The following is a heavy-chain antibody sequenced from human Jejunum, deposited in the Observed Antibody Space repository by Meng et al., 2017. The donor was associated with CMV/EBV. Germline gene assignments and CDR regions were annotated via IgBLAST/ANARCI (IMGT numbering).Heavy chain of an antibody. V-gene: IGHV4-39*07. CDR2: IYYTGRT. J-gene: IGHJ4*02. CDR1: GGGIRRTSSY. Sequence: SGGGIRRTSSYWGWRSEPAGKGLEWIGNIYYTGRTYYNPSIKSRVTISVDTSKNQFSLHVSSVTAADTAGYYCARDSRAAVTHFDYWGQGTLVTVSS. D-gene: IGHD4-17*01. CDR3: ARDSRAAVTHFDY.